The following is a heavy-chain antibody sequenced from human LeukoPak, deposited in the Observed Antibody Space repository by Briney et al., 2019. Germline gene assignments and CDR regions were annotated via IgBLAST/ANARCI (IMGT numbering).Heavy chain of an antibody. CDR3: ARGRYCSPAICSGGDAFDI. D-gene: IGHD2-2*01. CDR2: ITHSGST. CDR1: GESFSGYY. Sequence: SETLSLTCAVYGESFSGYYWSWIRQPPGKGLEWIGEITHSGSTNYNPPLRRRVTPSVDTSKNHFALTLSSVTAADTAGHYCARGRYCSPAICSGGDAFDIWRQGTMVSVSS. J-gene: IGHJ3*02. V-gene: IGHV4-34*01.